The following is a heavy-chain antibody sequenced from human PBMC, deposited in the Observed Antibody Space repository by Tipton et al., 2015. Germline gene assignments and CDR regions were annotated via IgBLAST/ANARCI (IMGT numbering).Heavy chain of an antibody. V-gene: IGHV1-8*01. CDR2: MNPTSDYS. CDR1: GYTFTSYD. Sequence: QLVQSGAEVKKPGASVKVSCKASGYTFTSYDIYWVRQATGQGLEWMGWMNPTSDYSGYAQKFQGRVTMTRDTSISTAYMELSSLRSEDTAVYYCARGPDNWTVMDGMDVWGQGTTVTVSS. J-gene: IGHJ6*02. CDR3: ARGPDNWTVMDGMDV. D-gene: IGHD1-20*01.